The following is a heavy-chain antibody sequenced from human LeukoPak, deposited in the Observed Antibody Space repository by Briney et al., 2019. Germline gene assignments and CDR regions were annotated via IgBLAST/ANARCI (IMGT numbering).Heavy chain of an antibody. CDR2: ISGSGGST. Sequence: GGSLRLSCAASGFTFSSYAMSWVRQASGKGLEWVSAISGSGGSTYYADSVKGRFTISRDNSKNTLYLQMNSLRAEDTAVYYCAKDPYYGSGTTYYYYMDVWGKGTTVTVSS. CDR3: AKDPYYGSGTTYYYYMDV. J-gene: IGHJ6*03. CDR1: GFTFSSYA. D-gene: IGHD3-10*01. V-gene: IGHV3-23*01.